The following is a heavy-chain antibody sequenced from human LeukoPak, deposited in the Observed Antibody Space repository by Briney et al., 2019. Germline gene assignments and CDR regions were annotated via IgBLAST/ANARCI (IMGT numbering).Heavy chain of an antibody. V-gene: IGHV3-23*01. Sequence: GGSLRLSCAASGFTFSSHAMSWVRQAPGKGLEWVSAITSGSGSNVYYTDSLKGRFTISRDNSKNTLYLHMNSLRAEDTAVYYCARHGSWSFDYWVQGTLLTVSA. J-gene: IGHJ4*02. D-gene: IGHD6-13*01. CDR3: ARHGSWSFDY. CDR1: GFTFSSHA. CDR2: ITSGSGSNV.